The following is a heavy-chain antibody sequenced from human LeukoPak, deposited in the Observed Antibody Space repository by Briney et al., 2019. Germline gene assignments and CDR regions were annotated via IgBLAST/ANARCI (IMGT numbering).Heavy chain of an antibody. Sequence: ASVKVSCKASGYTFTGYYMHWVRQAPGQGLEWMGWINPNSGGTNYAQKFQGRVTMTRDTSISTAYMELSRLRSDDTAVYYCARDHVDSSSFFRWSDWYFDLWGRGALVTVSS. D-gene: IGHD6-6*01. V-gene: IGHV1-2*02. J-gene: IGHJ2*01. CDR3: ARDHVDSSSFFRWSDWYFDL. CDR2: INPNSGGT. CDR1: GYTFTGYY.